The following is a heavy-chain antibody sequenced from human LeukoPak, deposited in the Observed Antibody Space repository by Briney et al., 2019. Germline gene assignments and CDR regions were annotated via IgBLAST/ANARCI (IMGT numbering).Heavy chain of an antibody. CDR3: ATVGYYDSSGYQWWFDP. CDR1: GGSISNYY. D-gene: IGHD3-22*01. Sequence: SETLSLTCTVSGGSISNYYWGWIRQPPGEGLEWIGSIYYSGSTYYNSSLQSRVTISVHMSNNQFALKLSSVTAADTAVYYCATVGYYDSSGYQWWFDPWGQGTLVTVSS. V-gene: IGHV4-39*06. CDR2: IYYSGST. J-gene: IGHJ5*02.